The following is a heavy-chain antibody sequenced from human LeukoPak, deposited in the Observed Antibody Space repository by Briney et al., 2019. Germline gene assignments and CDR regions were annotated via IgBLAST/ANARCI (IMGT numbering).Heavy chain of an antibody. CDR3: ARDLASSGTWFDP. D-gene: IGHD1-1*01. J-gene: IGHJ5*02. CDR2: IYYSGST. CDR1: GGSISSGGYY. V-gene: IGHV4-31*03. Sequence: PSETLSLTCTVSGGSISSGGYYWSWIRQHPGKGLEWIGYIYYSGSTYYNPSLKSRVTISVDTSKNQFSLKLSSVTAADTAVYYCARDLASSGTWFDPWGQGTLVTVCS.